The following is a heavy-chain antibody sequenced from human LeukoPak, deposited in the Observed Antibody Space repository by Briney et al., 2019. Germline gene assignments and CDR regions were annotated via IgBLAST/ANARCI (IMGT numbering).Heavy chain of an antibody. D-gene: IGHD6-13*01. Sequence: SETLSLTCAVYGGSFSGYYWSWIRQPPGKGLEWIGEINHSGSTNYNPSLKSRVTISVDTSKNQFSLKLSSVTAADTAVYYCAGMNAGFSAAPGYWGQGTLVTVSS. CDR1: GGSFSGYY. V-gene: IGHV4-34*01. J-gene: IGHJ4*02. CDR2: INHSGST. CDR3: AGMNAGFSAAPGY.